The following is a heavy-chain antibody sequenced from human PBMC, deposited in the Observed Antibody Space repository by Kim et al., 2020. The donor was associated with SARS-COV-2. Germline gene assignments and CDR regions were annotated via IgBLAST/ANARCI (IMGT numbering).Heavy chain of an antibody. Sequence: ASVKVSCKASGYTFTSYAMHWVRQAPGQRLEWMGWINAGNGNTKYSQKFQGRVTITRDTSASTAYMELSSLRSEDTAVYYCARLYPMGYYYGMDVWGQGTTVTVSS. V-gene: IGHV1-3*01. CDR1: GYTFTSYA. CDR2: INAGNGNT. CDR3: ARLYPMGYYYGMDV. J-gene: IGHJ6*02. D-gene: IGHD3-16*01.